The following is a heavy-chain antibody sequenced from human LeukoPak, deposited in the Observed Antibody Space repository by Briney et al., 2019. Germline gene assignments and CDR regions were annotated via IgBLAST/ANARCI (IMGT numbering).Heavy chain of an antibody. CDR2: IGDSGATT. V-gene: IGHV3-23*01. D-gene: IGHD6-19*01. CDR1: GFTFSNYA. CDR3: AKPRSAWSRDFDS. J-gene: IGHJ4*02. Sequence: GGSLRLSCAVSGFTFSNYAMSWIRQAPGKGLEWVSAIGDSGATTYYADSVKGRFTISRDNSKNTLYLQMNSLRAEDTALYYCAKPRSAWSRDFDSWGQGTLVTVSS.